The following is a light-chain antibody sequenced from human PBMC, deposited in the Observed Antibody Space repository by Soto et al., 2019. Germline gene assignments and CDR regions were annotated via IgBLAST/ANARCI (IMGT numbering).Light chain of an antibody. CDR1: QSISSW. J-gene: IGKJ4*01. Sequence: DIQMTQSPSTLSASVGDRVTITCRASQSISSWLAWYQQKPGKAPKLLIYKASSLETGVPSRFSGSGSGTEFTLTISSLQPDDLATYYCQQYNTYPLTFGGGTKVGIK. CDR2: KAS. CDR3: QQYNTYPLT. V-gene: IGKV1-5*03.